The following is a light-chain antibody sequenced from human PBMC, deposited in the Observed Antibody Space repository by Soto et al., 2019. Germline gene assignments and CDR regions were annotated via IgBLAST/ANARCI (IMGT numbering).Light chain of an antibody. CDR3: QSYDSSLSGYV. CDR1: SSNIGAGYE. J-gene: IGLJ1*01. CDR2: ENN. Sequence: QSVLTQPPSVSEAPGQRGTISCTGRSSNIGAGYEAHWYQQVPGTAPQLLIYENNNRPSGVPDRFSGSKSGTSASLAITGLQAEDEAEYYCQSYDSSLSGYVFGTGTKLTVL. V-gene: IGLV1-40*01.